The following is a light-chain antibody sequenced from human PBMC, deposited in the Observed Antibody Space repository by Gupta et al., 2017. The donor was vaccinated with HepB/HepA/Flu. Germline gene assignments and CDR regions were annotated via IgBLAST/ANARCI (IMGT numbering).Light chain of an antibody. CDR3: QSADSSGWV. CDR1: ALPKQY. CDR2: KDS. J-gene: IGLJ2*01. Sequence: VSPGQTARITCSGDALPKQYASWYQQKPGQAPMLVIYKDSERPSVFPGRFSGSSSGTTVTLTIRGDQEEDEDDYYWQSADSSGWVFGGGTKLTVL. V-gene: IGLV3-25*03.